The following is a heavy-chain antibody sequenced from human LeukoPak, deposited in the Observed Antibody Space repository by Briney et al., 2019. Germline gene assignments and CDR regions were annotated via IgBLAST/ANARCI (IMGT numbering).Heavy chain of an antibody. CDR3: APDSSGYYPIDY. J-gene: IGHJ4*02. CDR1: GFTFSSYS. Sequence: GGSLRLSCAASGFTFSSYSMNWVRQAPGKGLEWASSISSSSYIYYADSVKGRFTISRDNAKNSLYLQMNSLRAEDTAVYYCAPDSSGYYPIDYWGQGTLVTVSS. CDR2: ISSSSYI. D-gene: IGHD3-22*01. V-gene: IGHV3-21*01.